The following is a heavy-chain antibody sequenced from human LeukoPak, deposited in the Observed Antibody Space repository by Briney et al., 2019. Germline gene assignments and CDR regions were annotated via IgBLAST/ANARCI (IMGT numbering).Heavy chain of an antibody. CDR1: GGSISSGSYY. CDR3: AREGLSPELRFLEWLPYGWFDP. V-gene: IGHV4-61*02. D-gene: IGHD3-3*01. CDR2: LYTSGST. J-gene: IGHJ5*02. Sequence: PSETLSLTCTVSGGSISSGSYYWSWIRQPAGKGLEWIGRLYTSGSTNHNPSLKSRVTISVDTSKNQFSLILSSVTAADTAVYYCAREGLSPELRFLEWLPYGWFDPWGQGTLVTVSS.